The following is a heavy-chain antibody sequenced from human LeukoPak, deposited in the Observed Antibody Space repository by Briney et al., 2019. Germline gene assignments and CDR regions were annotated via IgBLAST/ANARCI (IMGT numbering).Heavy chain of an antibody. J-gene: IGHJ4*02. V-gene: IGHV5-10-1*01. CDR1: GYSFPSYW. CDR2: IDPSDSYT. CDR3: ARTYYDILTGYSLSDY. D-gene: IGHD3-9*01. Sequence: GESLKIPCKGSGYSFPSYWITWVRQMPGKGLEWMGSIDPSDSYTNYSPSFQGHVTISADKSISTAYLQWSSLMASDTAMYYCARTYYDILTGYSLSDYWGQGTLVTVSS.